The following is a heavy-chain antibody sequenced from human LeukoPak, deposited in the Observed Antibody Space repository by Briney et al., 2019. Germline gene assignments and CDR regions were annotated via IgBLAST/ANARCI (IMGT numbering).Heavy chain of an antibody. CDR1: GYTLTELS. J-gene: IGHJ4*02. CDR3: ATSEPPDYYDSSGRPLDY. Sequence: ASVKVSCKVSGYTLTELSMHWVRQAPGKGLEWMGGFDPEDGETIYAQKFQGRVTMTEDTSTDTAYMELSSLSSEDTAVYYCATSEPPDYYDSSGRPLDYWGQGTLVTVSS. V-gene: IGHV1-24*01. D-gene: IGHD3-22*01. CDR2: FDPEDGET.